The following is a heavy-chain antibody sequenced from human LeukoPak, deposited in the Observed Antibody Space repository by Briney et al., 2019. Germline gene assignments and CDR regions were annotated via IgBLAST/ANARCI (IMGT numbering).Heavy chain of an antibody. V-gene: IGHV3-23*01. Sequence: GGSLTLTCVASGFTFDTFARSWVRQAPGKGLEWVSGIYNTETYYAHSVQGRFTISSHNSKRTINLHMNNLRAEDTALYYCARDGQAFNSNWDYIEYWGEGTPLSVSS. CDR3: ARDGQAFNSNWDYIEY. D-gene: IGHD1-7*01. CDR2: IYNTET. CDR1: GFTFDTFA. J-gene: IGHJ4*02.